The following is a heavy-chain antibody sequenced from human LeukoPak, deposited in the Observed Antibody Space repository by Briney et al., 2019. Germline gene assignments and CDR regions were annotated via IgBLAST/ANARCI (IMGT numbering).Heavy chain of an antibody. J-gene: IGHJ4*02. CDR3: ARGGRSGNYGYYFDY. V-gene: IGHV4-59*01. D-gene: IGHD1-26*01. Sequence: SETLSLTCTVSGSSISSYYWSWIRQPPGKGLEWIGDVFYSGGSSYNPTLKSRVIVSVDSSKTQFSLKIYSVTAADTAVYYCARGGRSGNYGYYFDYWGQGTLVTISS. CDR2: VFYSGGS. CDR1: GSSISSYY.